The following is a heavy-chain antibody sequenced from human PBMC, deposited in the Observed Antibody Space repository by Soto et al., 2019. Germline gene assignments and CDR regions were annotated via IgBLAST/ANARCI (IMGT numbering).Heavy chain of an antibody. CDR3: ARDIKTTAINYYYYGMDV. J-gene: IGHJ6*02. CDR2: IKQDGSEK. CDR1: GFTFSSHW. D-gene: IGHD4-4*01. V-gene: IGHV3-7*01. Sequence: GGSLRLSCAASGFTFSSHWMNWGRQAPGKGLEWVANIKQDGSEKYYVDSVKGRFTISRDNAKNSLYLQMNSLRAEDTAADYCARDIKTTAINYYYYGMDVWGQGTTVTVSS.